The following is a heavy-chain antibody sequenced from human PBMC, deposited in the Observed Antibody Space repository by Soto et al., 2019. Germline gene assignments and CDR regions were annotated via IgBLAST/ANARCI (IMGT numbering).Heavy chain of an antibody. J-gene: IGHJ6*02. V-gene: IGHV3-30*18. Sequence: QGQLVESGGGVVQPGTSLRLSCEASAFIFSRYGLHWVRQAPGKGLEWVAVISYDGSDKYYAESVQGRFIISRDKSENTLYLQMNSLRAEDTAVYYCAKDLGSEKPYYDDAMDVWGQGTTVTVSS. CDR3: AKDLGSEKPYYDDAMDV. CDR1: AFIFSRYG. CDR2: ISYDGSDK.